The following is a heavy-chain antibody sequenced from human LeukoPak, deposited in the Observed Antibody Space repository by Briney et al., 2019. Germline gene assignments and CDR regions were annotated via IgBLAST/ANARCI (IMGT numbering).Heavy chain of an antibody. CDR2: IWSDGNNR. Sequence: GGSLRLSCAASGFTFRNYGMHWVRQATGKGLEWVSFIWSDGNNRFYADSVKGRFTISRDNSKNMLYLQMDTLRAEDTALYYCAKDPGASVSGFYMDVWGKGATVIVSS. CDR3: AKDPGASVSGFYMDV. D-gene: IGHD2-8*02. V-gene: IGHV3-30*02. J-gene: IGHJ6*03. CDR1: GFTFRNYG.